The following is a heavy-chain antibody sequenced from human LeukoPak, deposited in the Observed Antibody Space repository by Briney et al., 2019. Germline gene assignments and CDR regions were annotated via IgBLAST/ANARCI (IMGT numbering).Heavy chain of an antibody. CDR2: INRDGTEK. Sequence: PGGSLRLSCATSGSNFSDSRMTWVRQAPGKGLQWVANINRDGTEKHFLDSVEGRFTISRDNAKKSLYLQMSSLRPQDTAVYFCVRGDWYFESWGQGTLVTVSS. V-gene: IGHV3-7*04. D-gene: IGHD2-21*01. CDR1: GSNFSDSR. CDR3: VRGDWYFES. J-gene: IGHJ4*02.